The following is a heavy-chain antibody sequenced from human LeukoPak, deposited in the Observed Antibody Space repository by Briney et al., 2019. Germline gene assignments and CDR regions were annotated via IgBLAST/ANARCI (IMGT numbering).Heavy chain of an antibody. V-gene: IGHV4-61*08. CDR3: ASGPRNYYYSGSYHY. CDR1: GGSFNSDDYY. Sequence: PSETLSLTGGVSGGSFNSDDYYWNWIRQPPGRGLEWIGYIYYGGSTNYTPSPRSRVTISMDTSKNQFSLKVNSVTAVDTAVYFCASGPRNYYYSGSYHYWGQGTLVTVSS. CDR2: IYYGGST. J-gene: IGHJ4*02. D-gene: IGHD3-10*01.